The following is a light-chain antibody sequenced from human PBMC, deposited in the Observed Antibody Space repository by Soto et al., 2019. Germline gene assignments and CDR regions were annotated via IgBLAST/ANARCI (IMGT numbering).Light chain of an antibody. CDR3: SSYTSGRTLV. CDR1: SSNVGTDND. CDR2: EVT. V-gene: IGLV2-14*01. J-gene: IGLJ1*01. Sequence: QSALTQPASVSGSHGQSITIACTGTSSNVGTDNDVSWYQRHPVKAPKLMIYEVTYRPSGVANRYSGSKSSNTASLTISGLQAEDEDDYYRSSYTSGRTLVFATVTKLTVL.